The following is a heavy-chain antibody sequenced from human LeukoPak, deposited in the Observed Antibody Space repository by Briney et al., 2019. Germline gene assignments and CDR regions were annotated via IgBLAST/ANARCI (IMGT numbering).Heavy chain of an antibody. J-gene: IGHJ4*02. V-gene: IGHV4-59*01. Sequence: PSETLSLTCTVSGGSISSYYWSWIRQPPGKGLEWIGYIYYSGSTNYNPSLKSRVTISVDTSKNQFSLKLSSVTAADTAVYYCAIGYRSSTSCRESVWGQGTLVTVSS. CDR3: AIGYRSSTSCRESV. CDR2: IYYSGST. D-gene: IGHD2-2*01. CDR1: GGSISSYY.